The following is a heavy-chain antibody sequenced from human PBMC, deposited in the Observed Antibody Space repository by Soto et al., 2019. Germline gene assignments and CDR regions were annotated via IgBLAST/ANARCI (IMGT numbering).Heavy chain of an antibody. CDR3: GKAVGPNATSSRICDX. CDR2: VSCDGKYI. Sequence: PWGSLRLSWAASVFTFTNFAMSWVRQAPWKGLKWVGIVSCDGKYIYYAYSVKGRLTLSRDTSNNTLYLQMSSLSADDTAMYYCGKAVGPNATSSRICDXLGQGFLVTVS. CDR1: VFTFTNFA. D-gene: IGHD1-26*01. J-gene: IGHJ4*02. V-gene: IGHV3-23*01.